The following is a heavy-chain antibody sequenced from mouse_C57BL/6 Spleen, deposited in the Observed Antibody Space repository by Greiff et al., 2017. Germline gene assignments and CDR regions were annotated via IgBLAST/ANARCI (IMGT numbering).Heavy chain of an antibody. J-gene: IGHJ2*01. CDR1: GYTFTSYW. D-gene: IGHD1-1*01. CDR3: ARAYGSRGY. CDR2: IYPSDSET. V-gene: IGHV1-61*01. Sequence: VQLQQPGAELVRPGSSVKLSCKASGYTFTSYWMDWVKQRPGQGLEWIGNIYPSDSETHYNQKFKDKATLTVDKSSSTAYMQLSSLTSEDSAVYYCARAYGSRGYWGQGTTLTVSS.